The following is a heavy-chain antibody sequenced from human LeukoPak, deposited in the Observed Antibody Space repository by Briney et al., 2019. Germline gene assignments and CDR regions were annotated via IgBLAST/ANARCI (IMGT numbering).Heavy chain of an antibody. CDR2: MNPNSGNT. Sequence: ASVKVSCKASGYTFTRYDINWVRQATGQGLEWMGWMNPNSGNTGYAQKFQGRVTMTRNTSISTAYMELSSLRSEDTAVYYCARASRDYFYYGMDVWGQGTTVTVSS. CDR3: ARASRDYFYYGMDV. J-gene: IGHJ6*02. CDR1: GYTFTRYD. V-gene: IGHV1-8*01.